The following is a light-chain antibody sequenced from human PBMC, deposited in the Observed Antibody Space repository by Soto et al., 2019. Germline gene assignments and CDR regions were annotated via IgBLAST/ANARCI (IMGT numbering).Light chain of an antibody. CDR1: QSVSSY. CDR3: QQRSNWPT. V-gene: IGKV3-11*01. J-gene: IGKJ1*01. CDR2: DAS. Sequence: ELVLTQSPATLSLSPGEMATLSYRASQSVSSYLAWYQQKPGQAPRLLIYDASNRATGIPARFSGRSSGTDFTLTISSLEPEDFAVYYCQQRSNWPTFGQGTKVDIK.